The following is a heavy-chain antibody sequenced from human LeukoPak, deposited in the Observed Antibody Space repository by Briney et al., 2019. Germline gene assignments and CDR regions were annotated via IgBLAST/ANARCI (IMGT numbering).Heavy chain of an antibody. V-gene: IGHV4-39*01. D-gene: IGHD5-24*01. CDR3: ARHGLVEMATITYWFDP. CDR2: IYYSGST. CDR1: GGSISSSSYY. Sequence: PSETLSLTCTVSGGSISSSSYYWGWIRQPPGKGLEWIGSIYYSGSTYYNPSLKSRVTISVDTSKNQFSLKLSSVTAADTAVYYCARHGLVEMATITYWFDPWGQGTLVTVSS. J-gene: IGHJ5*02.